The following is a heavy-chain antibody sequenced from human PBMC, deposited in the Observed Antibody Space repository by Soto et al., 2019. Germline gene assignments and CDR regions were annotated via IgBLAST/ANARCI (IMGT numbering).Heavy chain of an antibody. D-gene: IGHD1-20*01. Sequence: KGLEWVSGISWNSGSIGYADSVKGRFTISRDNAKNSLYLQMNSLRAEDTALYYCANDGGEVTGHYYYYYCLGIRAKRTSVTGYS. CDR3: ANDGGEVTGHYYYYYCLGI. CDR2: ISWNSGSI. V-gene: IGHV3-9*01. J-gene: IGHJ6*04.